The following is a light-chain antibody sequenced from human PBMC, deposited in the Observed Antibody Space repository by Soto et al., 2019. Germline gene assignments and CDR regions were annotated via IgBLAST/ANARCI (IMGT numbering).Light chain of an antibody. CDR3: QQYGGSPRT. CDR2: DAS. CDR1: QSVSSNY. Sequence: EIVLTQSPGTLSLPPGERATLSCRASQSVSSNYLAWYQQKPGQAPRLLIYDASSRATGIPDRFSGSGSGIDFTLTISRLEPEDFAVYYCQQYGGSPRTFGQGTKVDIK. V-gene: IGKV3-20*01. J-gene: IGKJ1*01.